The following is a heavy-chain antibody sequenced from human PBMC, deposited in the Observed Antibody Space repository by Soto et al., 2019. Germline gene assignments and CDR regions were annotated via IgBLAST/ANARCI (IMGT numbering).Heavy chain of an antibody. D-gene: IGHD3-22*01. Sequence: QVQLQESGPGLVKPSQTLSLICTVSGASISSGGYYWTWIRQHPGKGPEWIGYIYNSGTTFYNPSLGSRVSISSDAAKNQFSLELRSVTVADTAVYYCAREPITTPRGVSQVDPWGQGSLVTVSS. V-gene: IGHV4-31*03. CDR3: AREPITTPRGVSQVDP. CDR1: GASISSGGYY. CDR2: IYNSGTT. J-gene: IGHJ5*02.